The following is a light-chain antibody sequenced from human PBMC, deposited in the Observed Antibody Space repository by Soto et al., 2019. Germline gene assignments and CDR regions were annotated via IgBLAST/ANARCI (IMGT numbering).Light chain of an antibody. CDR2: AAS. V-gene: IGKV3-20*01. CDR3: QQYDRSWT. Sequence: EIVLTQSPGTLSLSPGERATLSCRASQSVSRSYLAWYQRKPGQAPRLLIYAASSRATGIPDRFSGSGSGTDFTLTISRLEPEDFAVYYCQQYDRSWTFGQGTKVEIK. J-gene: IGKJ1*01. CDR1: QSVSRSY.